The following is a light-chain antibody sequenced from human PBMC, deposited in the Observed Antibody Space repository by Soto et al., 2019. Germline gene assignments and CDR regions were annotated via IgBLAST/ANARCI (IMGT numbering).Light chain of an antibody. CDR1: QSISSY. CDR2: DAS. V-gene: IGKV1-39*01. Sequence: IHMTQSPSSLSASVGDRVTITCRASQSISSYLNWYQQKPGKAPKLLIYDASSLENGVPSRFSGSGSGTDFTLSITRLEPEDFAVYYCQQYETSLGLTFGQGTKVDIK. J-gene: IGKJ1*01. CDR3: QQYETSLGLT.